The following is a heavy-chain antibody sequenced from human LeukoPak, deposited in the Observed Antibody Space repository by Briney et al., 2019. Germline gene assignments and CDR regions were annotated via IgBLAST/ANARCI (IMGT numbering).Heavy chain of an antibody. J-gene: IGHJ4*02. CDR3: GRGSSRWYAVDD. CDR1: GFTFSSYC. CDR2: IWFDGSKK. Sequence: GESLRLSCAASGFTFSSYCMHWVRQAPGKGLEWVAVIWFDGSKKYYADSVKGRFTISRDNSKNTLFLQMNSLRAEDTAVYYCGRGSSRWYAVDDWGQGTLVTVSS. D-gene: IGHD6-13*01. V-gene: IGHV3-33*01.